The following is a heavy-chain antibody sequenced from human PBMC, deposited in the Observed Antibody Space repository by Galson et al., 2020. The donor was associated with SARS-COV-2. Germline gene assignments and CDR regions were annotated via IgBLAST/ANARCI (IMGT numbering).Heavy chain of an antibody. V-gene: IGHV3-53*01. CDR2: IYSGGDT. D-gene: IGHD7-27*01. CDR3: ASEPWGGGAS. CDR1: GFTVNNNY. Sequence: GESLKISCAASGFTVNNNYMSWVRQAPGKGPEWVAVIYSGGDTFYADSVKGRFIISRDTSENTVFLQMYSLRVDDTASYYCASEPWGGGASWGPGAQVTVSS. J-gene: IGHJ5*02.